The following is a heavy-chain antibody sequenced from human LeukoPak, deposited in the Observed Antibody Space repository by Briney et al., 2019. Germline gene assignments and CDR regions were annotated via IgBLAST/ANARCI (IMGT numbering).Heavy chain of an antibody. CDR1: GYTFTSYG. Sequence: GASVKVSCKASGYTFTSYGISWVRQAPGQGLEWMGLINAYNGNTNYAQKLQGRVTMTTDTSTSTAYMELRSLRSDDTAVYYCARAYSSGSYYNVPLDYWGQGTLVTVSS. CDR2: INAYNGNT. D-gene: IGHD3-10*01. V-gene: IGHV1-18*01. J-gene: IGHJ4*02. CDR3: ARAYSSGSYYNVPLDY.